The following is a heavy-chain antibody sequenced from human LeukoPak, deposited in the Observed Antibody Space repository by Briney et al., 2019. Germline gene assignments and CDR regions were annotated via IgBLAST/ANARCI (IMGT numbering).Heavy chain of an antibody. CDR2: ISSSSSYI. D-gene: IGHD3-22*01. CDR3: ARDQGQTMIVVPAPDY. CDR1: GFTFSSYS. V-gene: IGHV3-21*01. Sequence: GGSLRLSCAASGFTFSSYSMNWVRQVPGKGLEWVSSISSSSSYIYYADSVKGRFTISRDNAKNSLYLQMNSLRAEDTAVYYCARDQGQTMIVVPAPDYWGQGTPVTVSS. J-gene: IGHJ4*02.